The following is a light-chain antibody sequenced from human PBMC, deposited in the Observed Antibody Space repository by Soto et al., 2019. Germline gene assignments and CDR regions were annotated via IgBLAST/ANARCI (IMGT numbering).Light chain of an antibody. J-gene: IGLJ1*01. V-gene: IGLV1-47*01. CDR2: RNY. Sequence: QSVVTQPPSASGTPGQRVTISCSGSASSIGKNYVYWYQQFPGTTPKLLISRNYERPSGVTDRFSGSKSGTSASLAISGLRSEDEADYYCAVGDDRVWGYVFGTGTKVTVL. CDR1: ASSIGKNY. CDR3: AVGDDRVWGYV.